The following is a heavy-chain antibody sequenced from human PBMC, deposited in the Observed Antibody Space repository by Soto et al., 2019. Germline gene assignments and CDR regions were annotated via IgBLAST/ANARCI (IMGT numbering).Heavy chain of an antibody. CDR2: INPSGGST. Sequence: ASVKVSCKASGYTFTSYYMHWVRQAPGQGLEWMGIINPSGGSTSYAQKFQGRVTMTRDTSTSTVYMKLSSLRSEDTAVYYCARVELGNAGMDVWGQGTTVTVSS. D-gene: IGHD1-1*01. CDR1: GYTFTSYY. J-gene: IGHJ6*02. CDR3: ARVELGNAGMDV. V-gene: IGHV1-46*01.